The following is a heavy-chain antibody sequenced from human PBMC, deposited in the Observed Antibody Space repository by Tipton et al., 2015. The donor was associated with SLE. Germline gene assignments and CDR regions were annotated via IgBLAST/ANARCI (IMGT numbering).Heavy chain of an antibody. CDR1: GASVTTGTYS. CDR3: ARLGQRRFIGSYPYGAFDI. CDR2: IFATGAT. D-gene: IGHD1-26*01. Sequence: TLSLTCSVSGASVTTGTYSWNWIRQPAGKGLEWIGRIFATGATNYNASLESRVTTSMGTSKNQFSLELTSVTAADAAGYYCARLGQRRFIGSYPYGAFDIWGQGTMVIVSS. V-gene: IGHV4-61*02. J-gene: IGHJ3*02.